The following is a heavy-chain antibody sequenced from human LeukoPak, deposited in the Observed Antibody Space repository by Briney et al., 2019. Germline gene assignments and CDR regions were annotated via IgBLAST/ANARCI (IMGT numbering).Heavy chain of an antibody. V-gene: IGHV3-21*01. D-gene: IGHD1-26*01. CDR1: GFTFSTKS. J-gene: IGHJ2*01. CDR3: ARPRGWERRWYFDL. Sequence: PGGSLRLSCAVSGFTFSTKSMNWVRQAPGKGLEWVSSISSSGTYIYYADSMKGRFTISRDNAKNSLYLQMDSLRAEDTAVYYCARPRGWERRWYFDLWGRGTLVTVSS. CDR2: ISSSGTYI.